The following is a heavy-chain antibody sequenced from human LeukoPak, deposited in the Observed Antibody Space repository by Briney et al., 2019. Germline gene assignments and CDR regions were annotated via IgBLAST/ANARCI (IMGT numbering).Heavy chain of an antibody. V-gene: IGHV1-18*01. CDR2: ISAYNGDT. CDR1: GYTFTSYD. D-gene: IGHD5-12*01. J-gene: IGHJ4*02. CDR3: ARDGGESGYVLFDY. Sequence: GASVKVSCKASGYTFTSYDINWVRQAPGQGLEWMGWISAYNGDTNYAQKLQGRVTMTTDTSTSTAYMELRSLRSDDTAVYYCARDGGESGYVLFDYWGQGTLVTVSS.